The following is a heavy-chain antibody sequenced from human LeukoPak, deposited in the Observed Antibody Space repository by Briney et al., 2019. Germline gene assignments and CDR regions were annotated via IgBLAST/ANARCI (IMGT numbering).Heavy chain of an antibody. CDR1: GFTFSDYN. Sequence: GGSLRLSCAASGFTFSDYNMNWVRQAPGKGLEWVSFISSSSVSKFYADSVKGRFTISRDNARNSLYLQMNSLRAEDTAVYYCARRAGDYSHPYDYWGQGILVTVSS. V-gene: IGHV3-21*04. CDR3: ARRAGDYSHPYDY. CDR2: ISSSSVSK. D-gene: IGHD3-22*01. J-gene: IGHJ4*02.